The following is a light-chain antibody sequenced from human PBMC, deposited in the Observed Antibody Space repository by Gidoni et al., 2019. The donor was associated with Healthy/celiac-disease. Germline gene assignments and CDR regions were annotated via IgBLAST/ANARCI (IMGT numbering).Light chain of an antibody. V-gene: IGKV1-5*03. CDR2: KAA. J-gene: IGKJ1*01. CDR3: QQDNSYSQT. Sequence: DIQMTQSPSTLSASVGDRVTITCRASQSISSWLAWYQQKPGKAPKLLIYKAASLESGVPSRFSGSGSGTEVTLTISSLQPDDFATYYCQQDNSYSQTFGQXTKVEIK. CDR1: QSISSW.